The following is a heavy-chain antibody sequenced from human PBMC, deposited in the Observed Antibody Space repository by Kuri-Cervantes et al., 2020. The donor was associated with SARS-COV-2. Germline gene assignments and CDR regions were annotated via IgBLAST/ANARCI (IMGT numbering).Heavy chain of an antibody. V-gene: IGHV4-59*12. J-gene: IGHJ4*02. D-gene: IGHD2-15*01. CDR2: IYYSGST. CDR1: GGSISSYY. Sequence: CTVSGGSISSYYWSWIRQPPGKGLEWIGYIYYSGSTNYNPSLKSRVTISVDTSKNQFSLKLSSVTAADTAVYYCAREGYCSGGSCFDYWGQGTLVTVSS. CDR3: AREGYCSGGSCFDY.